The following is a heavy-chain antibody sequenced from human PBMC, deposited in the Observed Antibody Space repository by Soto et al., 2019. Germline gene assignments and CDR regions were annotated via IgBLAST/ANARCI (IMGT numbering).Heavy chain of an antibody. J-gene: IGHJ4*02. CDR2: ISYDGSNK. CDR1: GFTFSSYA. Sequence: QVQLVESGGGVVQPGRSLRLSCAASGFTFSSYAMHWVRQAPGKGLEWVAVISYDGSNKYYADSVKGRFTISRDNSKNTLYLQMNSLRAEDTAVYYCARDGPGIAVAGPKYYFDYWGQGTLVTVSS. V-gene: IGHV3-30-3*01. D-gene: IGHD6-19*01. CDR3: ARDGPGIAVAGPKYYFDY.